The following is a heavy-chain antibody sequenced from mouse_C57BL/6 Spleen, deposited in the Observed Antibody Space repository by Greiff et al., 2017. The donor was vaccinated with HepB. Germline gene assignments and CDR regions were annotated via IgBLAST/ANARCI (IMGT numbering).Heavy chain of an antibody. Sequence: QVQLQQPGPELVKPGASVKISCKASGYAFSSSWMNWVKQRPGKGLEWIGRIYPGDGDTNYNGKFKGKATLTADKSSSTAYMQLSSLTSEDSAVYFCARLGFAYWGQGTLVTVSA. CDR1: GYAFSSSW. CDR3: ARLGFAY. V-gene: IGHV1-82*01. CDR2: IYPGDGDT. J-gene: IGHJ3*01.